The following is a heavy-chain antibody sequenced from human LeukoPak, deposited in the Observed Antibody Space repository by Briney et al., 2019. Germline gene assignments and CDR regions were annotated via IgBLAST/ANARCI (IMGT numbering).Heavy chain of an antibody. CDR3: ARVGYSYGYSYYYYYMDV. CDR1: GFTFSSYE. J-gene: IGHJ6*03. CDR2: ISSSGSTI. Sequence: PGGSLRLSCAASGFTFSSYEMNWVRQAPGKGLEWVSYISSSGSTIYCADSVKGRFTISRDNAKNSLYLQMNSLRAEDTAVYYCARVGYSYGYSYYYYYMDVWGKGTTVTVSS. D-gene: IGHD5-18*01. V-gene: IGHV3-48*03.